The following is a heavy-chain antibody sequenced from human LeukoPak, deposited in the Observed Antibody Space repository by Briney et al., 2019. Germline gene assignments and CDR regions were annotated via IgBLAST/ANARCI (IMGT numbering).Heavy chain of an antibody. V-gene: IGHV3-30*18. CDR1: GFTFSSYA. CDR2: MSFDGSNQ. Sequence: PGGSLRLSCAASGFTFSSYALHWVRQAPGKGLEWVAVMSFDGSNQYLADSVKGRFTISRDNSKNTLYLQMNSLRAEDTAVYYCAKDRVWFGERLFDYWGQGTLVTVSS. CDR3: AKDRVWFGERLFDY. D-gene: IGHD3-10*01. J-gene: IGHJ4*02.